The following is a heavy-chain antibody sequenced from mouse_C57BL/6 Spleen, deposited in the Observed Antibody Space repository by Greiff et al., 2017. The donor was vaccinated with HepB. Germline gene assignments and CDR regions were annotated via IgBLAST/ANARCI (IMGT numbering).Heavy chain of an antibody. CDR3: ARSENWDYFDY. V-gene: IGHV1-4*01. D-gene: IGHD4-1*01. CDR1: GYTFTSYT. J-gene: IGHJ2*01. Sequence: VQLQQSGAELARPGASVKMSCKASGYTFTSYTMHWVKQRPGQGLEWIGYINPSSGYTQYNQKFKDKATLTADKSSSTAYMQLSSLTSEDSAVYYCARSENWDYFDYWGQGTTLTVSS. CDR2: INPSSGYT.